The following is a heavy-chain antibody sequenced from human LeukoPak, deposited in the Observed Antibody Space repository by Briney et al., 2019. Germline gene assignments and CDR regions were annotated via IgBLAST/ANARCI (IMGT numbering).Heavy chain of an antibody. D-gene: IGHD3-10*01. CDR2: VYSSGST. V-gene: IGHV4-61*02. CDR1: GGSISSGSYY. J-gene: IGHJ5*02. Sequence: PSETLSLTCTVSGGSISSGSYYWSWIRQPAGRGLEWIGRVYSSGSTDYNPSLKSRLSISVDTSKIQFSLRLSSVTVADTAVYYCARTPLRGATFFTSYPNWFDTWGQGTLVTVSS. CDR3: ARTPLRGATFFTSYPNWFDT.